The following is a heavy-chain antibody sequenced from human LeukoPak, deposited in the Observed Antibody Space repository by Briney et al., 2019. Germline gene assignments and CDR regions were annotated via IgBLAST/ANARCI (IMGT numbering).Heavy chain of an antibody. D-gene: IGHD3-22*01. CDR2: IYHSGST. J-gene: IGHJ3*02. CDR3: ARSSAITMIVVVSLWGAFDI. Sequence: PSGTLSLTCAVSGGSISSSNWWSWVRQPPGKGLEWIGEIYHSGSTNYNPSLKSRVTISVDKSKNQFSLKLSSVTAADTAVYYCARSSAITMIVVVSLWGAFDIWGQGTMVTVSS. CDR1: GGSISSSNW. V-gene: IGHV4-4*02.